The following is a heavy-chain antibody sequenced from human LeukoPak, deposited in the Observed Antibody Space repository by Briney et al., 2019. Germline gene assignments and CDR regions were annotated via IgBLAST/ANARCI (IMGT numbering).Heavy chain of an antibody. Sequence: GGSLRLSCAASGFTFSSYSMNWVRQAPGKGLGWVSYISSSSSTIYYADSVKGRFTISRDNAKNSLYLQMISLRAEDTAVYYCARLSLYCTNGVCEHYYYMDVWGKGTTVTVSS. CDR3: ARLSLYCTNGVCEHYYYMDV. CDR1: GFTFSSYS. CDR2: ISSSSSTI. J-gene: IGHJ6*03. D-gene: IGHD2-8*01. V-gene: IGHV3-48*01.